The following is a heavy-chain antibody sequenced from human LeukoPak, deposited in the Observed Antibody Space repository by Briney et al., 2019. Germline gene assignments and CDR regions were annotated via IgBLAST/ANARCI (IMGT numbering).Heavy chain of an antibody. CDR1: GFVFSSHG. J-gene: IGHJ4*02. CDR3: AKSPLRVYYYGSGSYIAGYYFDY. V-gene: IGHV3-23*01. Sequence: PGGTLRLSCAASGFVFSSHGMNWVRQAPGKGLEWVSGISPSGDSTYYADSVKGRFTISRDNSKNTLYLQMNSLRAEDTAVYYCAKSPLRVYYYGSGSYIAGYYFDYWGQGTLVAVSS. D-gene: IGHD3-10*01. CDR2: ISPSGDST.